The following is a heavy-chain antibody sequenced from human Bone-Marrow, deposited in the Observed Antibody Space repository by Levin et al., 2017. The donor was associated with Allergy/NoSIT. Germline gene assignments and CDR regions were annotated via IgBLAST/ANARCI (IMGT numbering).Heavy chain of an antibody. CDR1: GFTFTPYA. CDR2: ISGSGATT. V-gene: IGHV3-23*01. J-gene: IGHJ4*02. Sequence: PGGSLRLSCAASGFTFTPYAMTWVRQAPGKGLEWVSVISGSGATTNYADSYADSVKGRFSISRDNSKNTLYLQMSSLRAEDTAVYYCAKHFKVSDSSSWYDSFDSWGQGTLVTVSS. D-gene: IGHD6-13*01. CDR3: AKHFKVSDSSSWYDSFDS.